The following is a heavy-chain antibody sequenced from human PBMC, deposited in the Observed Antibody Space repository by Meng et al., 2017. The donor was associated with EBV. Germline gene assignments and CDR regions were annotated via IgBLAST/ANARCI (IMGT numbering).Heavy chain of an antibody. V-gene: IGHV1-2*06. Sequence: VEGGGELETAGALLTLHCKCYVHNFNGHYLPWVRRAAGQGLEWMGRINPNSGGTKYAQKFQGRVTMTRDTSISTAYMELSRLRSDDTAVYYCARVGIAVAGTGDYWGQGTLVTVSS. CDR2: INPNSGGT. CDR3: ARVGIAVAGTGDY. D-gene: IGHD6-19*01. CDR1: VHNFNGHY. J-gene: IGHJ4*02.